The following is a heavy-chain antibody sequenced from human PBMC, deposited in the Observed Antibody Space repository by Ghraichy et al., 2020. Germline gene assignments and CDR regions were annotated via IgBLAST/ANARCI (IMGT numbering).Heavy chain of an antibody. CDR2: IHYTEST. CDR1: GDSVSSGGYS. D-gene: IGHD2-21*02. CDR3: GRWGGRGKGLLTAIDY. V-gene: IGHV4-30-4*02. Sequence: SETLSLTCSVSGDSVSSGGYSCTWIRQSPGEGLEWIGYIHYTESTYYNPSLKSRLIISLDTSKNQFSLKLTSVTAADTAVLYGGRWGGRGKGLLTAIDYWGQGTLVTVSS. J-gene: IGHJ4*02.